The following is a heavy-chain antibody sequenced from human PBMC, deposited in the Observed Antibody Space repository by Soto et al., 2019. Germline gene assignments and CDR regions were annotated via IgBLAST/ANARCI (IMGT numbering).Heavy chain of an antibody. J-gene: IGHJ4*02. D-gene: IGHD4-17*01. Sequence: GGSLRLSCAASGFTFSSYWMSWVRQAPGKGLEWVANIKQDGSEKYYVDSVKGRFTISRDNAKNSLYLQMNSLRAEDTAVYYCAREGDDYGDSYFDYWGQGTLVTSPQ. CDR1: GFTFSSYW. CDR3: AREGDDYGDSYFDY. V-gene: IGHV3-7*05. CDR2: IKQDGSEK.